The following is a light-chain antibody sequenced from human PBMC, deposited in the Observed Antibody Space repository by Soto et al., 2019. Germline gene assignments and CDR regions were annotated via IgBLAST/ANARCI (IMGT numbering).Light chain of an antibody. CDR1: HPRSGSNY. CDR2: RND. J-gene: IGLJ1*01. V-gene: IGLV1-47*01. Sequence: VLPRPPPSKRVAREGGPITKKTTHPRSGSNYVYRYQQLPGAAPKLLIYRNDQRPSGVPDRFSASKSGTSASLAISGLRSEDEADYFCAKWDDSLRVYVFGSGTKVTVL. CDR3: AKWDDSLRVYV.